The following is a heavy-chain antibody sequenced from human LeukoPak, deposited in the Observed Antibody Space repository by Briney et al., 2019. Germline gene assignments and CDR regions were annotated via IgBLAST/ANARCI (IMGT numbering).Heavy chain of an antibody. J-gene: IGHJ4*02. CDR2: IYYSGST. D-gene: IGHD4-17*01. Sequence: PSETLSLTCTVSGGSISSSTYSWGWIRQPPGKGLEWIGTIYYSGSTDYNPSLKSRVTMSVDTSKNEFSLRVNSVTAADTAVYYCGRDLEENGVTHWGLGTLVTVSS. V-gene: IGHV4-39*07. CDR3: GRDLEENGVTH. CDR1: GGSISSSTYS.